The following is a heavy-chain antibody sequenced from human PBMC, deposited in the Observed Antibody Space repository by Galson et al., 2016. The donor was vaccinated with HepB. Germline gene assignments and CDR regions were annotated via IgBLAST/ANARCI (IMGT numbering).Heavy chain of an antibody. CDR1: GFTFKNFG. CDR3: AKGFRPYRSGWERLFEHSYHYYGMDV. CDR2: ICGSCGDI. Sequence: SLRLSCAASGFTFKNFGMTWVRQAPGKGLEWVSTICGSCGDIDYADSVQGRFTISRDNSKNTLSLQMNTLRAEDTAVYYCAKGFRPYRSGWERLFEHSYHYYGMDVWGQGTTVTVSS. V-gene: IGHV3-23*01. D-gene: IGHD6-19*01. J-gene: IGHJ6*02.